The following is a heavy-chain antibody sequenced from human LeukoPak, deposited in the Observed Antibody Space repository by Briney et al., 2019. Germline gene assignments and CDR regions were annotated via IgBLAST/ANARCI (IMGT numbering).Heavy chain of an antibody. CDR3: ARGEYSSAFDY. CDR1: GGSISSYY. J-gene: IGHJ4*02. D-gene: IGHD6-6*01. CDR2: IYTSGST. Sequence: PSETLSLTCTVSGGSISSYYWSWLRQPPGKGLEWIGYIYTSGSTNYNPSLKSRVTISVDTSKNQFSLKLSSVTAADTAVYYCARGEYSSAFDYWGQGTLVTVSS. V-gene: IGHV4-4*09.